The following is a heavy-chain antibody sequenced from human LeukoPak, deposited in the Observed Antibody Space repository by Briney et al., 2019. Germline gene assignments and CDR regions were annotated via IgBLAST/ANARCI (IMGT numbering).Heavy chain of an antibody. J-gene: IGHJ1*01. CDR3: VRHHSGSWYAFFQH. CDR2: IFHSGSA. D-gene: IGHD6-13*01. V-gene: IGHV4-39*01. CDR1: GGSINSSSYY. Sequence: SETLSLTCTVSGGSINSSSYYWGWIRQPPGKGLEWIGTIFHSGSAYYNPSLKSRATISVDTSKNQFSLKLYSVTATDTAMYHCVRHHSGSWYAFFQHWGQGTLVTVSS.